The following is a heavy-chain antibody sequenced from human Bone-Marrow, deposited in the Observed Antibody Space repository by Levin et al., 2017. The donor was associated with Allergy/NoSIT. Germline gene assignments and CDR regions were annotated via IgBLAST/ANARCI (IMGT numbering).Heavy chain of an antibody. D-gene: IGHD6-19*01. CDR2: IKSKTDGGTT. Sequence: GESLKISCAASGFTFSNAWMSWVRQAPGKGLEWVGRIKSKTDGGTTDYAAPVKGRFTISRDDSKNTLYLQMNSLKTEDTAVYYCTTGGSGWYPFHYWGQGTLVTVSS. J-gene: IGHJ4*02. CDR1: GFTFSNAW. CDR3: TTGGSGWYPFHY. V-gene: IGHV3-15*01.